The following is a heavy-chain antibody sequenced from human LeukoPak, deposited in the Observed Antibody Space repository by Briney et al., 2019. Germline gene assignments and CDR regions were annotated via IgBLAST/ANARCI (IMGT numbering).Heavy chain of an antibody. D-gene: IGHD3-22*01. CDR3: AKPKFYDSSGYTLYYFDY. CDR1: GFTFSSYG. J-gene: IGHJ4*02. CDR2: ISYDGSNK. Sequence: GGSLRLSCAASGFTFSSYGMHWVRQAPGKGLEWVAVISYDGSNKYYADSVKGRFTISRDNSKNTLYLQMNSLRAEDTAVYYCAKPKFYDSSGYTLYYFDYWGQGTLVTVSS. V-gene: IGHV3-30*18.